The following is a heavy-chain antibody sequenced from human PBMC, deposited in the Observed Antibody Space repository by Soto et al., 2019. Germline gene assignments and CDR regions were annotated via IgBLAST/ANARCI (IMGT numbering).Heavy chain of an antibody. V-gene: IGHV4-59*01. Sequence: QVQLQESGPGLVKPSETLSLTCTVSGGSISNYYWSWIRQPPGKGLEWIGYVYYSGSTNYNPSLKSRVTISVDTSKNHFSLKRSSVTAADTAVYYCARDAFSSSHFDYWGQGIPVTVSS. CDR2: VYYSGST. J-gene: IGHJ4*02. CDR3: ARDAFSSSHFDY. CDR1: GGSISNYY. D-gene: IGHD2-2*01.